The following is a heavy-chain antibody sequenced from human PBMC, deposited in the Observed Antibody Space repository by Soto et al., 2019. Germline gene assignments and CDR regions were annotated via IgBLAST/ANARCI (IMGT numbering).Heavy chain of an antibody. CDR3: AREYCSCVSCYGVDY. CDR2: ISGYNGNT. D-gene: IGHD2-2*01. CDR1: GDTFTTYG. Sequence: QVQLVQSGAEVKKPGASVKVSCEGSGDTFTTYGISWVRQAPGQGLEWMGWISGYNGNTNYAQKFQGRVTMTTDTSTNTAYMELRSLTSDDTAVYYCAREYCSCVSCYGVDYWGQGTLVTVSS. J-gene: IGHJ4*02. V-gene: IGHV1-18*01.